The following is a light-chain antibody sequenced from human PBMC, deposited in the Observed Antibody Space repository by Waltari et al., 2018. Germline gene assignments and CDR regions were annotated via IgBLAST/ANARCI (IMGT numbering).Light chain of an antibody. CDR3: QSYDSSLGGV. V-gene: IGLV1-40*01. CDR2: GNN. J-gene: IGLJ3*02. Sequence: QSVLTQPPSVSGAPGQRVTISCTGSSSNIGAGYDVPWYPQLQGTAPRLLIYGNNTRPAGVPDRFSGSKSATSASLAITGLQAEDEADYYCQSYDSSLGGVFGGGTKVTVL. CDR1: SSNIGAGYD.